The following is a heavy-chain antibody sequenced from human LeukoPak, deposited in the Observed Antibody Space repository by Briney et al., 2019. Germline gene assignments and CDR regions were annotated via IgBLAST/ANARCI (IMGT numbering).Heavy chain of an antibody. CDR3: ARAKFCSGGSCRNWFDP. D-gene: IGHD2-15*01. J-gene: IGHJ5*02. CDR1: GYTFTSYG. Sequence: ASVKVSCKASGYTFTSYGISWVRQAPGQGLEWMGWISAYNGNTNYAQKLQGRVTMTTDTSTSTAYMELRSLRSDDTAVYYCARAKFCSGGSCRNWFDPWGQGTLVTVSS. CDR2: ISAYNGNT. V-gene: IGHV1-18*01.